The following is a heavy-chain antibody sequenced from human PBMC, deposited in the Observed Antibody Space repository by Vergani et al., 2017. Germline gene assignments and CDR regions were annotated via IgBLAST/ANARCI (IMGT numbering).Heavy chain of an antibody. CDR2: IYYSGST. CDR1: GGSISSGGYY. CDR3: ARTSGDYYYYYYYMDV. D-gene: IGHD2-2*01. Sequence: QVQLQESGPGLVKPSQTLSLTCTVSGGSISSGGYYWSWIRQHPGKGLEWIGYIYYSGSTYYNPSLNSRVTISVDTSKNQFSLKLSSVTAADTAVYYCARTSGDYYYYYYYMDVWGKGTTVTVSS. V-gene: IGHV4-31*03. J-gene: IGHJ6*03.